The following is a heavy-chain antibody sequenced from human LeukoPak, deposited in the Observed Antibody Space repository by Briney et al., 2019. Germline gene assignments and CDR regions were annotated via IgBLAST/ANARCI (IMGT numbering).Heavy chain of an antibody. CDR3: ARDRGRGYSYGDNWNDAGILDY. V-gene: IGHV3-11*06. CDR2: ISSSSSYT. D-gene: IGHD1-20*01. Sequence: GGSLRLSCAASGFTFSDYYMSWIRQAPGKGLEWVSYISSSSSYTNYADSVKGRFTISRDNAKNSLYLQMNSLRAEDTAVYYCARDRGRGYSYGDNWNDAGILDYWGQGTLVTVSS. J-gene: IGHJ4*02. CDR1: GFTFSDYY.